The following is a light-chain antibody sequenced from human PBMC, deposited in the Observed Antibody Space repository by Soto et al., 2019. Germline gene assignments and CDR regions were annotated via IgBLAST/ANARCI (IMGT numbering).Light chain of an antibody. V-gene: IGKV3-15*01. Sequence: ETLMTQSPATLSVSPGERATLSCRASQSVNNNLAWYQQKLGQAPRVLIYGASTRATGIPARFSGSGSGTDFTLTISRLEPEDFAVYYCQQYGSSPWTFGQGTKVDIK. CDR1: QSVNNN. CDR3: QQYGSSPWT. CDR2: GAS. J-gene: IGKJ1*01.